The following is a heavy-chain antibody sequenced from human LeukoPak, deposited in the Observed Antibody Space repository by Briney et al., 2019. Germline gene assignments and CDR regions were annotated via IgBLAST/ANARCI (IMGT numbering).Heavy chain of an antibody. CDR3: ARQTGPGLFILP. Sequence: SETLSLSCTVSGASINSTYYWGWIRQSPGKGLEWIGSIYYSGNTYYNASLKSQVSISIDTSKNQFSLKLTSVTAADTAVYYCARQTGPGLFILPGGQGTLVTVSS. CDR2: IYYSGNT. CDR1: GASINSTYY. D-gene: IGHD3/OR15-3a*01. J-gene: IGHJ4*02. V-gene: IGHV4-39*01.